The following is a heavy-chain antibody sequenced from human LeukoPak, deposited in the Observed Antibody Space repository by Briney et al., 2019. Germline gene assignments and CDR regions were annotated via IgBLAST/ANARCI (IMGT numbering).Heavy chain of an antibody. V-gene: IGHV3-21*01. D-gene: IGHD3-10*01. Sequence: GGPLRLSCAASEFTFSSYSMNWVRQAPGKGLEWVSSISSSSSYIYYADSVKGRFTISRDNAKNSLYLQMNSLRAEDTAVYYCARLEGFSSAFDIWGQGTMVTVSS. CDR3: ARLEGFSSAFDI. CDR2: ISSSSSYI. J-gene: IGHJ3*02. CDR1: EFTFSSYS.